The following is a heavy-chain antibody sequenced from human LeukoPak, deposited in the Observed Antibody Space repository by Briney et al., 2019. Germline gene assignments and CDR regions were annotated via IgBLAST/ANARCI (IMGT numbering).Heavy chain of an antibody. CDR3: ARSHYGDYYFNY. J-gene: IGHJ4*02. CDR2: IIPIFGTA. V-gene: IGHV1-69*05. Sequence: SVKVSCKASGGTFSSYAISWVRQAPGRGLEWMGGIIPIFGTANYAQKFQGRVTITTDESTSTAYMELSSLRSEDTAVYYCARSHYGDYYFNYWGQGTLVTVSS. CDR1: GGTFSSYA. D-gene: IGHD4-17*01.